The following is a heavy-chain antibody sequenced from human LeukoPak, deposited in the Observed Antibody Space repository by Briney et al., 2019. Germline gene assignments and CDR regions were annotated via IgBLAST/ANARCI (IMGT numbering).Heavy chain of an antibody. J-gene: IGHJ3*01. CDR2: ISKDGSMK. CDR3: AGESFDF. Sequence: QPGRSLRLSCAGSGFSFSNYAMDWVRQAPGKGLEWVAVISKDGSMKYYSDSVKGRFTVSRDNSIHTLYLEMNSLKTEDTAVYYCAGESFDFWSQGTMVTVSS. V-gene: IGHV3-30*04. CDR1: GFSFSNYA.